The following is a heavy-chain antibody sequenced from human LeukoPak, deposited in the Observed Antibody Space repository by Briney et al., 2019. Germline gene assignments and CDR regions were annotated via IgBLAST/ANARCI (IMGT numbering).Heavy chain of an antibody. CDR2: IFYSGTT. D-gene: IGHD3-22*01. J-gene: IGHJ4*02. CDR1: GGSISSSSYY. Sequence: PSETLSLTCTVSGGSISSSSYYWGWIRQPPGKGLEWIGTIFYSGTTYYNPSLKSRVTISVDTSKNQLSLKLSSVTAADTAMYYCARGVPYYYDSSGYYPNYYFDYWGQGTLVTVSS. CDR3: ARGVPYYYDSSGYYPNYYFDY. V-gene: IGHV4-39*07.